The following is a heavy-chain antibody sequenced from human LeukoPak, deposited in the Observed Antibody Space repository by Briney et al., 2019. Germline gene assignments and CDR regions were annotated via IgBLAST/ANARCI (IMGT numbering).Heavy chain of an antibody. Sequence: GGSLRLSCAASGFTFSDYYMSWVRQAPGKGLEWVSAISGSGGSTYYADSVKGRFTISRDNSKNTLYLQMNSLRAEDTAVYYCAKASGYDWAYYYYYMDVWGKGTTVTVSS. CDR1: GFTFSDYY. J-gene: IGHJ6*03. CDR3: AKASGYDWAYYYYYMDV. D-gene: IGHD5-12*01. V-gene: IGHV3-23*01. CDR2: ISGSGGST.